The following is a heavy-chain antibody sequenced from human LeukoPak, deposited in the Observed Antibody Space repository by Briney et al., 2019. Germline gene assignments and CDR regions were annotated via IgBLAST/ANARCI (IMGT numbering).Heavy chain of an antibody. CDR3: ARDSTAPRSYFDY. CDR2: ISSSDTRI. CDR1: GFTFSNYE. V-gene: IGHV3-48*03. D-gene: IGHD1-26*01. J-gene: IGHJ4*02. Sequence: PGGSLRLSCAASGFTFSNYEMNWVRQAPGKGLEWVSYISSSDTRIYADSVKGRFTISTDNAKDSLFMQMNSLRAEDTAVYYCARDSTAPRSYFDYWGQGTLVTVSS.